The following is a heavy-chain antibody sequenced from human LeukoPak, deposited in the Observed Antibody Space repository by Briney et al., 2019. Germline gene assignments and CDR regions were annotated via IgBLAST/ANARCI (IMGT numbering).Heavy chain of an antibody. CDR2: IYYSGST. CDR1: GGSVSSGSYY. V-gene: IGHV4-61*01. J-gene: IGHJ4*02. Sequence: PSETLSLTCTVSGGSVSSGSYYWSWIRQPPGKGLECIGYIYYSGSTNYNPSLKSRVIISVDTSKNQFSLKLSSVTAADTAVYYCARVGDRYCTNGVCSKVFDYWGQGTLVTVSS. D-gene: IGHD2-8*01. CDR3: ARVGDRYCTNGVCSKVFDY.